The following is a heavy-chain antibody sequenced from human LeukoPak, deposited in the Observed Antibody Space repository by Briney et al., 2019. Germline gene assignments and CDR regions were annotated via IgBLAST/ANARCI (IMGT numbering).Heavy chain of an antibody. CDR1: GHTFTSYG. D-gene: IGHD6-19*01. CDR3: ARGYSSGWYEYYFDY. J-gene: IGHJ4*02. V-gene: IGHV1-18*01. CDR2: ISAYNGNT. Sequence: ASVKVSCKASGHTFTSYGISWVRQAPGQGLEWMGWISAYNGNTNYAQKLQGRVTMTTDTSTSTAYMELRSLRSDDTAVYYCARGYSSGWYEYYFDYWGQGTLVTVSS.